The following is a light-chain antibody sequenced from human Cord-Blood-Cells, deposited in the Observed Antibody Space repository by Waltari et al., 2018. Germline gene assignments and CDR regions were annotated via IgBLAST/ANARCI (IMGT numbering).Light chain of an antibody. CDR1: QSVCSY. CDR3: QQRSNWLT. J-gene: IGKJ4*02. CDR2: DAS. Sequence: EIVLTQSPATLSLSPGERATLSCRASQSVCSYLAWYQQNPGQAPRLLSYDASNRATGIPARCSGSGSGTEFTLTMSSLEPEDFAVYDCQQRSNWLTFGGGTRVKIK. V-gene: IGKV3-11*01.